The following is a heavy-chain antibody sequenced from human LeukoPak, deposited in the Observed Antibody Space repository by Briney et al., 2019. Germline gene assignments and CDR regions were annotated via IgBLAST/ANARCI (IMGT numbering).Heavy chain of an antibody. J-gene: IGHJ4*02. D-gene: IGHD7-27*01. V-gene: IGHV3-7*04. CDR1: RFTLSSYW. CDR3: ARADWGLVDY. Sequence: GGSLRLSCAASRFTLSSYWMSWVRHAPGEGLEWVANMNQDGSEKYYVHSVKGRFTISRDNAKNSLYLQMNSLRAEDTAVYYCARADWGLVDYWGQGTLVTVSS. CDR2: MNQDGSEK.